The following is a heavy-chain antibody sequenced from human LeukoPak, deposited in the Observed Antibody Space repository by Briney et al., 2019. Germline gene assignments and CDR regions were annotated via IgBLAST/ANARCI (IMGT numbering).Heavy chain of an antibody. D-gene: IGHD6-13*01. J-gene: IGHJ1*01. CDR1: GGSISSSSYY. CDR2: IYYSGST. CDR3: ARGKSGYSSTVGYFQH. Sequence: SETLSLTCTVSGGSISSSSYYWGWIRQPPGKGLEWIGSIYYSGSTYYNPSLKSRVTISVDTFKNQFSLKLSSVTAADTAVYYCARGKSGYSSTVGYFQHWGQGTLVTVSS. V-gene: IGHV4-39*07.